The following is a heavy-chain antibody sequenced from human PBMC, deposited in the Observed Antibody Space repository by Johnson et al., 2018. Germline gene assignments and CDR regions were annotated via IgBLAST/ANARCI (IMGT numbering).Heavy chain of an antibody. J-gene: IGHJ6*02. CDR3: ARDVELYQALGYGMDG. CDR1: GYTFTSYE. Sequence: LVESGAEVKKPGASVKVSCKASGYTFTSYEINWVRQATGQGLEWMGWMNPKSGTTGYAQKFQGRVTMTRDTSISTAYMELSSLRSEDTAVYYCARDVELYQALGYGMDGWGQGTTVTVAS. D-gene: IGHD2-2*01. V-gene: IGHV1-8*01. CDR2: MNPKSGTT.